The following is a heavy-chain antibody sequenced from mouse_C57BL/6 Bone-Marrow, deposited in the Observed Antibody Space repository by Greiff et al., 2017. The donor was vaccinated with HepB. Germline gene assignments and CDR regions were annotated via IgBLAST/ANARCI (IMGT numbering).Heavy chain of an antibody. CDR3: ARPLSGFDY. J-gene: IGHJ2*01. CDR1: GYTFTSYG. Sequence: QVQLQQSGAELARPGASVKLSCKASGYTFTSYGISWVKQRTGQGLEWIGEIYPTSGNTYYNEKFKGKATLTADKSSSTAYMELRSLTSEDSAVYFCARPLSGFDYWGQGTTLTVSS. D-gene: IGHD3-1*01. V-gene: IGHV1-81*01. CDR2: IYPTSGNT.